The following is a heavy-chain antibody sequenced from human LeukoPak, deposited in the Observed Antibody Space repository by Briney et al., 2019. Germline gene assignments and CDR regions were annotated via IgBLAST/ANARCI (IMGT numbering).Heavy chain of an antibody. CDR2: ISAYNGNT. D-gene: IGHD1-26*01. Sequence: ASVKVSCKASGYTFTSNGISWVRQAPGQGLERMGWISAYNGNTNYAEKIQGRVTMTTDTSTSTAYMDLRSLRSDDTAVYYCARTPYSGSEVFDYCGQGTQVTVSS. CDR3: ARTPYSGSEVFDY. CDR1: GYTFTSNG. J-gene: IGHJ4*02. V-gene: IGHV1-18*01.